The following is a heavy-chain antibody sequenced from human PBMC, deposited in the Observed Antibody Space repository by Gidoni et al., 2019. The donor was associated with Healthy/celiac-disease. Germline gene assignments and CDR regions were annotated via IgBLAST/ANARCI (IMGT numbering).Heavy chain of an antibody. V-gene: IGHV1-69*06. Sequence: QVQLVQSGAEVKKPGSSVKVSCQDSGGTFSSYAISWVRPAPGQGLEWMGGIIPIFGTANYAQKFQGRVTITADKSTSTAYMELSSLRSEDTAVYYCASQYYDSSGYYYVRLAYWGQGTLVTVSS. D-gene: IGHD3-22*01. CDR3: ASQYYDSSGYYYVRLAY. J-gene: IGHJ4*02. CDR1: GGTFSSYA. CDR2: IIPIFGTA.